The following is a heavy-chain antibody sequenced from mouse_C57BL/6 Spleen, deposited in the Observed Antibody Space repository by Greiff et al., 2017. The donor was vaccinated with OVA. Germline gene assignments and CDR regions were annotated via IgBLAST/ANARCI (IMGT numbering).Heavy chain of an antibody. CDR1: GYTFTDYN. J-gene: IGHJ2*01. V-gene: IGHV1-18*01. CDR3: ARRSDYGSGSHYFDY. D-gene: IGHD1-1*01. CDR2: INPNNGGT. Sequence: EVQLQQSGPELVKPGASVKIPCKASGYTFTDYNMDWVKQSHGKSLEWIGDINPNNGGTIYNEKFKGKATLTVDTSSSTAYMELRSLTSEDTAVYYCARRSDYGSGSHYFDYWGQGTTLTVSS.